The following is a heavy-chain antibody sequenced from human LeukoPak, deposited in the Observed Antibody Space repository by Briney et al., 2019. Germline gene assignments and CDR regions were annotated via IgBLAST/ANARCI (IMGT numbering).Heavy chain of an antibody. CDR2: IKQDGSEK. D-gene: IGHD3-3*01. J-gene: IGHJ4*02. CDR1: GFTFSSYW. CDR3: ARDRYYDFWSGYYHGY. Sequence: PGGSLRLSCAASGFTFSSYWMSWVRQAPGKGLEWVANIKQDGSEKYYVDSVKGRFTISRDNAKNSLYLQMNSLRAGDTAVYYCARDRYYDFWSGYYHGYWGQGTLVTVSS. V-gene: IGHV3-7*01.